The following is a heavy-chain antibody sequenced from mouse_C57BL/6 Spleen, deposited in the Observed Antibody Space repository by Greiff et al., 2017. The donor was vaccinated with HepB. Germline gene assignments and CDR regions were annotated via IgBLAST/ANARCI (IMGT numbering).Heavy chain of an antibody. CDR1: GYSNTSDY. CDR2: ISYSGST. Sequence: EVKLMESGPGLAKPSQTLSLTCSVTGYSNTSDYWNWIRKFPGNKLEYMGYISYSGSTYYNPSLKSRISITRDTSKNQYYLQLNSVTTEDTATYYCARSGRGEKNWYFDVWGTGTTVTVSS. J-gene: IGHJ1*03. CDR3: ARSGRGEKNWYFDV. V-gene: IGHV3-8*01.